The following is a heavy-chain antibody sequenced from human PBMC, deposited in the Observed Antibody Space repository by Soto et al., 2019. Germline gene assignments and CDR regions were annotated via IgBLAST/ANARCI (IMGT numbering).Heavy chain of an antibody. D-gene: IGHD2-2*01. CDR3: ARGEEVVADYYYYYMDV. V-gene: IGHV1-46*03. Sequence: ASVKVSCKASGYTFPSSYMHWVRQAPGQGLEWMGIINPSGGSTSYAQKFQGRVTMTRDTSTSTVYMELSSLRSEDTAVYYCARGEEVVADYYYYYMDVWGKGTTVTVSS. CDR1: GYTFPSSY. CDR2: INPSGGST. J-gene: IGHJ6*03.